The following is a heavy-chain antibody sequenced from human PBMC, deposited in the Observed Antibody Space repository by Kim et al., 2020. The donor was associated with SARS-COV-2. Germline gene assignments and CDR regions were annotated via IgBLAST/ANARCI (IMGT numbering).Heavy chain of an antibody. CDR3: AKQVYYDMDV. Sequence: SETLSLTCAVYGGSFSDYYWSWVRQSPGKGLEWIGEINHSGGTNYNPSLKSRVIISLDASKNQFSLRLRSVTAADTAVYYCAKQVYYDMDVWGQGTTVTVSS. CDR2: INHSGGT. CDR1: GGSFSDYY. V-gene: IGHV4-34*01. J-gene: IGHJ6*02.